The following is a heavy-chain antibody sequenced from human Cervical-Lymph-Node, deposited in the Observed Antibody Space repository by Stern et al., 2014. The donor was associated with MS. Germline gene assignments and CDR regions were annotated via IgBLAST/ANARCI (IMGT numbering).Heavy chain of an antibody. Sequence: QVQLVQSGADVKKPGASVRVSCKTSEDTFTDYYIHWVRQAPGQGLQWMGVINPSSGSATYAHKCQGRVTMTRDKSTTTVYMELSSLRSEDTAVYYCARVPLMRGWFDPWGQGTLVTVSS. CDR2: INPSSGSA. J-gene: IGHJ5*02. CDR1: EDTFTDYY. V-gene: IGHV1-46*01. CDR3: ARVPLMRGWFDP.